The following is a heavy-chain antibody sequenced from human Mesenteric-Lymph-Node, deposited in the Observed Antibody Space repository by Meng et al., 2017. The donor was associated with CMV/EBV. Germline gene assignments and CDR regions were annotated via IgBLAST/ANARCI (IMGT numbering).Heavy chain of an antibody. V-gene: IGHV1-18*04. CDR1: GYTFTGYY. J-gene: IGHJ4*02. CDR2: ISAYNGNT. Sequence: ASVKVSCKASGYTFTGYYMHWVRQAPGQGLEWMGWISAYNGNTNYAQKLQGRVTMTTDTSTSTAYMELRSLRSDDTAVYYCARAQGDPYYDYWSALDSWGQGTLVTVSS. CDR3: ARAQGDPYYDYWSALDS. D-gene: IGHD3-3*01.